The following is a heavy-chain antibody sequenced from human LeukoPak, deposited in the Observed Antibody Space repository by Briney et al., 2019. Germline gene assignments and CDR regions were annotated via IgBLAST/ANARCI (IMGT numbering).Heavy chain of an antibody. Sequence: ASVKVSCKASGGTFSSYAISWLRQAPGQGLEWMGGIIPIFGTANYAQKFQGRVTITADESTSTAYMELSSLRSEDTAVYYCARGPYDSSGYYYVSGYFDYWGQGTLVTVSS. J-gene: IGHJ4*02. V-gene: IGHV1-69*13. CDR3: ARGPYDSSGYYYVSGYFDY. CDR1: GGTFSSYA. CDR2: IIPIFGTA. D-gene: IGHD3-22*01.